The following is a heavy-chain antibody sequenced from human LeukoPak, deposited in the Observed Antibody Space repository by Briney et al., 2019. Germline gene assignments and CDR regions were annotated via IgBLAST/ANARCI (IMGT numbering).Heavy chain of an antibody. CDR3: ARMYYDFRSGYRLYFYY. Sequence: PSETLSLTCTVSAGSISYGSYFWSWIRQPPGKGLVLIGRIYTSGSTNYTHYLKSRVTISVDTSKSKFYLKLSSVTAADTALYYCARMYYDFRSGYRLYFYYWGQGTLVTASS. D-gene: IGHD3-3*01. CDR2: IYTSGST. V-gene: IGHV4-61*02. CDR1: AGSISYGSYF. J-gene: IGHJ4*02.